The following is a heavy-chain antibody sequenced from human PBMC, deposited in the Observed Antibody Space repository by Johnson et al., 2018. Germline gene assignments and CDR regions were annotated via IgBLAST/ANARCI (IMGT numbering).Heavy chain of an antibody. J-gene: IGHJ3*02. Sequence: VQLVESGGGLVQXGGSLRLSCAASGFTFSSYAMSWVRQAPGKGLEWVSAISGSGGSTYSAASVKGRFTIPRDNARNSLYLQMNILRAEDTAVYYCARSFAFDIWGQGTMVTVSS. CDR3: ARSFAFDI. D-gene: IGHD3-16*02. CDR2: ISGSGGST. CDR1: GFTFSSYA. V-gene: IGHV3-23*04.